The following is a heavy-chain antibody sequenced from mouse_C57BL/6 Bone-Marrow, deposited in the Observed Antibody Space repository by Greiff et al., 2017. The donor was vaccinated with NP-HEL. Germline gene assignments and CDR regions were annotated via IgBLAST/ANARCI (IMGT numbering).Heavy chain of an antibody. CDR2: IGPGSGST. Sequence: VQLQQSGAELVKPGASVKISCKASGYTFTDYYINWVKQRPGQGLEWIGKIGPGSGSTYYNEKFKGKATLTADKSSSTAYMQLSSLTSEDSAVYFGARKTIYYDYLAWFAYWGQGTLVTVSA. CDR3: ARKTIYYDYLAWFAY. CDR1: GYTFTDYY. D-gene: IGHD2-4*01. V-gene: IGHV1-77*01. J-gene: IGHJ3*01.